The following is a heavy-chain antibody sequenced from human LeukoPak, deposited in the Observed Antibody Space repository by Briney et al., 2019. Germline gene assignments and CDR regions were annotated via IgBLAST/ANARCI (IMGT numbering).Heavy chain of an antibody. D-gene: IGHD3-22*01. Sequence: GGSLRLSCAASGFTFYTYAMSWVRQAPGKGLEWVSAISGSGDSTNYADSVKGRFTISRDNSKNTLYLQMNSLRAEDTAVYYCAKDRITMMSRAFDIWGQGTMVTVSS. J-gene: IGHJ3*02. CDR2: ISGSGDST. CDR3: AKDRITMMSRAFDI. V-gene: IGHV3-23*01. CDR1: GFTFYTYA.